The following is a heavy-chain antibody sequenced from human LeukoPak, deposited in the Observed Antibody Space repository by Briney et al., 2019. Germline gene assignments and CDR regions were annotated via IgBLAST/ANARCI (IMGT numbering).Heavy chain of an antibody. CDR3: AKGGYSSGWRDYFDY. CDR2: ISGSGGST. J-gene: IGHJ4*02. V-gene: IGHV3-23*01. CDR1: GFTFSSYA. Sequence: GSLRLSCAASGFTFSSYAMSWVRQAPGKGLEWVSAISGSGGSTYYADSVKGRFTISRDNSKNTLYLQMNSLRADDTAVYYCAKGGYSSGWRDYFDYWGQGTLVTVSS. D-gene: IGHD6-19*01.